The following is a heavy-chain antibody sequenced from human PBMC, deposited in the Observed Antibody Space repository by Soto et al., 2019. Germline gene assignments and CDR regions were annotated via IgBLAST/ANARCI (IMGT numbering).Heavy chain of an antibody. CDR2: INPSGGIT. Sequence: ASVKFSCKASGYTFTSYYMQWLRQAPGQVLECMVIINPSGGITSXXXKFQGRVXXTRDTSTSPVXLQLSXLRSEDMAVYYCAGAVHCFDPWCQGTLVTVSS. CDR1: GYTFTSYY. J-gene: IGHJ5*02. CDR3: AGAVHCFDP. V-gene: IGHV1-46*01.